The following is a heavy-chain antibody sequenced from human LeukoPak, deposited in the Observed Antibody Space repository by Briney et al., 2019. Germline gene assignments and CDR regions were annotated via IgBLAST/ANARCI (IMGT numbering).Heavy chain of an antibody. CDR2: IGAYNGNT. V-gene: IGHV1-18*04. J-gene: IGHJ6*04. CDR3: ARDPGYCSSTSCYAVWYYYGMDV. D-gene: IGHD2-2*01. CDR1: GYTFTSYG. Sequence: GASVKVSCKASGYTFTSYGISWVRQAPGQGLEWMGWIGAYNGNTNYAQKLQGRVTMTTDTSTSTAYMELRSLRSDDTAVYYCARDPGYCSSTSCYAVWYYYGMDVWGKGTTVTVSS.